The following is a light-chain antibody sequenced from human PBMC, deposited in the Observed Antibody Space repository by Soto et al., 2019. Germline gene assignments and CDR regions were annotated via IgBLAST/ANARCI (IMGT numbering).Light chain of an antibody. CDR3: QHYDGSPRT. Sequence: ETVLTQSPGTVSLSPGERVTLSCTTSQNVRSDYLAWYQQKPGQAPRLLIYGIFNRATGIPDRFSGSGSGTDFTLTISGLEPEDSAVYYCQHYDGSPRTFGPGTKVEI. J-gene: IGKJ2*01. CDR1: QNVRSDY. V-gene: IGKV3-20*01. CDR2: GIF.